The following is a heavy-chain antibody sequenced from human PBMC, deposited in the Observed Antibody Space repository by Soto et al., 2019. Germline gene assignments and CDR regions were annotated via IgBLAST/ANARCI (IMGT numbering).Heavy chain of an antibody. V-gene: IGHV4-59*11. J-gene: IGHJ6*02. CDR3: ARGSGFTHPREEIDGYNSQDYYYGLDV. CDR2: IYDSGST. D-gene: IGHD5-12*01. CDR1: GDSLKNHY. Sequence: SETLSLTCSVSGDSLKNHYWAWIRHSPGKGLEWIGNIYDSGSTNYSPALKSRVSMSVDTSKNLFSLKLSSVTAADTAVYYCARGSGFTHPREEIDGYNSQDYYYGLDVWGQGTTVNVSS.